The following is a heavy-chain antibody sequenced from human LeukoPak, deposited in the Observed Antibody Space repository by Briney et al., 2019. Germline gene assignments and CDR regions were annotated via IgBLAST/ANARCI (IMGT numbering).Heavy chain of an antibody. CDR2: ISTSGDTI. J-gene: IGHJ4*02. V-gene: IGHV3-11*04. D-gene: IGHD3-22*01. Sequence: GGSLRLSCAASGFTFSDRYMNWVRQAPGKGLEWVSYISTSGDTIYYADPAKGRFTISRDNAKNSLYLQMNSLRAEDTAVYYCARGYGSSGYYPEVYFDYWGQGTLVTVSS. CDR1: GFTFSDRY. CDR3: ARGYGSSGYYPEVYFDY.